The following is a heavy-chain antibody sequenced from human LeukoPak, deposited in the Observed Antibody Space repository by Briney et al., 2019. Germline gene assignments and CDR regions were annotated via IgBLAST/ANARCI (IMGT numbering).Heavy chain of an antibody. V-gene: IGHV4-61*01. CDR3: ARDRCSGGSCYIDY. J-gene: IGHJ4*02. Sequence: PSETLSLTCTVSGGSVSSSSYYRSWIRQPPGKGLEWIGYIYYSGSTNYNPSLKSRVTISVDTSKNQFSLKLSSVTAADAAVYYCARDRCSGGSCYIDYWGQGTLVTVSS. D-gene: IGHD2-15*01. CDR2: IYYSGST. CDR1: GGSVSSSSYY.